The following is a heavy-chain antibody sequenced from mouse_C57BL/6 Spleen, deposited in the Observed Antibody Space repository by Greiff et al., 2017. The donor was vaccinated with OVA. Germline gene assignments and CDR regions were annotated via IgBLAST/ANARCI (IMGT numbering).Heavy chain of an antibody. CDR1: GFTFSSYG. J-gene: IGHJ2*01. D-gene: IGHD1-1*01. CDR2: ISSGGSYT. CDR3: ARQSSYFDY. Sequence: EVHLVESGGDLVKPGGSLKLSCAASGFTFSSYGMSWVRQTPDKRLEWVATISSGGSYTYYPDSVKGRFTISRDHAKNTLYLQMSSLKSEDTAMYYCARQSSYFDYWGQGTTLTVSS. V-gene: IGHV5-6*01.